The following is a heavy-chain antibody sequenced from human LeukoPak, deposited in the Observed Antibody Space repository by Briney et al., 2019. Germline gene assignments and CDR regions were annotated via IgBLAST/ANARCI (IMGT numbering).Heavy chain of an antibody. J-gene: IGHJ4*02. D-gene: IGHD3-22*01. CDR2: ISGSGGST. CDR3: AKPGVTMIVVVPPDY. CDR1: GFTFISYA. V-gene: IGHV3-23*01. Sequence: GGSLSLSCAASGFTFISYAMSWVRPAPGKGLEWVSAISGSGGSTYYADSVKGRFTISRDNSKNTLYLQMNSLRAEDTAVYYCAKPGVTMIVVVPPDYWGQGTLVTVSS.